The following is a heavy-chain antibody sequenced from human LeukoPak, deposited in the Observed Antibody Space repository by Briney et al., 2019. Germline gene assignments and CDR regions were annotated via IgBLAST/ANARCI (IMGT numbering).Heavy chain of an antibody. V-gene: IGHV3-72*01. CDR2: IRNKANRDST. J-gene: IGHJ3*02. Sequence: GGSLRLSCAASRFTVSVYYMDWVRQAPGKGLEWVGRIRNKANRDSTEYAASVKGRFTISRDDSKNSLYLQMNSLKTEDTAVYYCARELGFSISDDAFDIWGQGTMVTVSS. CDR1: RFTVSVYY. CDR3: ARELGFSISDDAFDI. D-gene: IGHD3-16*01.